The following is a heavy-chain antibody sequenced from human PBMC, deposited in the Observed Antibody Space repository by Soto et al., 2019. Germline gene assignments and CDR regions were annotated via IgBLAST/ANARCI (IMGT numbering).Heavy chain of an antibody. CDR2: IYYSGST. D-gene: IGHD3-16*01. CDR3: ARRGGLRGGWFDP. V-gene: IGHV4-39*01. J-gene: IGHJ5*02. CDR1: GGSISSSSYY. Sequence: SETLSLTCTVSGGSISSSSYYWGWIRHPPGKGLEWIGSIYYSGSTYYNPSLKSRVTISVDTSKNQFSLKLSSVTAADTAVYYCARRGGLRGGWFDPWGQGTLVTVSS.